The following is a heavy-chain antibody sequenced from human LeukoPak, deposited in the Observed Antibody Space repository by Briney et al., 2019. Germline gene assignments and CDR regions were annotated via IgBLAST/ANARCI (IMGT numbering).Heavy chain of an antibody. CDR2: IYYSGST. Sequence: ETETLICSVSGRPNSRCSYYGAWIRQPPGEGGEWLGSIYYSGSTYYNPSLKSRDTISVDTSKNQFSLKLSSVTAADTAVYYCARRERIAGLGNDYWGQGTLVTVSS. V-gene: IGHV4-39*01. CDR1: GRPNSRCSYY. J-gene: IGHJ4*02. D-gene: IGHD6-13*01. CDR3: ARRERIAGLGNDY.